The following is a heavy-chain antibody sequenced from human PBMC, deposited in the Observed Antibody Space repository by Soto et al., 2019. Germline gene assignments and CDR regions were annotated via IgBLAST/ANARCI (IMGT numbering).Heavy chain of an antibody. D-gene: IGHD2-15*01. J-gene: IGHJ4*02. Sequence: QLQLQESGPGLVRPSETLSLTCTVSGGSIANNNYFWGWVRQPPGKGLEWIGSAAYSGGTYKNPSLKSRVTVSVDTSKNQFSLKLTSVTAADTAVYYCAKVVVGATSHSDFDSGGQGTLVTVSS. V-gene: IGHV4-39*01. CDR2: AAYSGGT. CDR1: GGSIANNNYF. CDR3: AKVVVGATSHSDFDS.